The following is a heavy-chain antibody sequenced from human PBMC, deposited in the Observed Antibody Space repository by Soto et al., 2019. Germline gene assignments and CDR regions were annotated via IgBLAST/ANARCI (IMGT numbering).Heavy chain of an antibody. V-gene: IGHV4-59*08. Sequence: SETLSLTCTVSGGSISSYYWSWIRQPPGKGLEWIGYIYYSGSTNYNPSLKSRVTISVDTSKNQFSLKLSSVTAADTAAYYCARHRLAYYYYGMDVWGQGTTVTVSS. CDR3: ARHRLAYYYYGMDV. J-gene: IGHJ6*02. CDR1: GGSISSYY. D-gene: IGHD6-19*01. CDR2: IYYSGST.